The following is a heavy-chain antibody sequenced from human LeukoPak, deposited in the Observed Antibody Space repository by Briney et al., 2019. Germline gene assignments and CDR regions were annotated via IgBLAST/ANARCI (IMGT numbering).Heavy chain of an antibody. J-gene: IGHJ2*01. Sequence: PGGSLRLSCAASGFTFSIYAMTWVRQTPGKGLEWVSAINGGGGSTYADSVKGRFTISRDNAKSTLYLQMDSLRAEDTAVYYCAKGLVTTLHWYFDLWGRGTLVTVSS. CDR2: INGGGGST. V-gene: IGHV3-23*01. CDR1: GFTFSIYA. D-gene: IGHD4-17*01. CDR3: AKGLVTTLHWYFDL.